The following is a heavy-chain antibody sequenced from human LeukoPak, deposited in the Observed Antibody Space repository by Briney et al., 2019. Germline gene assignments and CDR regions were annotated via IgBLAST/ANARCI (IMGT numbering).Heavy chain of an antibody. CDR3: ARGPGGNFDY. CDR1: GGSISSYY. J-gene: IGHJ4*02. CDR2: IYTNGST. D-gene: IGHD3-16*01. V-gene: IGHV4-4*09. Sequence: SETLSLTCTVSGGSISSYYWSWIRQPPGKGLEWIGYIYTNGSTNYNPSLKSRVTISVDTSKNQFSLKLSSVTAADTAVYYCARGPGGNFDYWGQGTLVTVSS.